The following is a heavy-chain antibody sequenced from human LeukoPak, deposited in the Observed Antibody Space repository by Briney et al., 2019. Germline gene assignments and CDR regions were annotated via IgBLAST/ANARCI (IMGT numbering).Heavy chain of an antibody. V-gene: IGHV3-74*01. Sequence: GGSLRLSCAASGFTFGSYWMNWVRQAPGKGLVWVSRIASDGSSTTYADSVKGRFSISRDNAKNTLYLQMNSLRVEDTAVYYCARGRPHGNDYWGQGTLVTVSS. CDR1: GFTFGSYW. D-gene: IGHD4-23*01. CDR3: ARGRPHGNDY. J-gene: IGHJ4*02. CDR2: IASDGSST.